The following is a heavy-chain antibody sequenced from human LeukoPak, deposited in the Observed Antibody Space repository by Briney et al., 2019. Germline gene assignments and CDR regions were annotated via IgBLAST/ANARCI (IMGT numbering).Heavy chain of an antibody. CDR1: GFTFSSYA. Sequence: GGSLRLSCAASGFTFSSYAMSWVRQAPGKGLEWDSAISGSGGSTYYADSVKGRLTISRDNSKNTLYLQMNSLRAEDTALYYCAKDVRDCRSTSCYTYYYYYGMDVWGQGTTVTVSS. V-gene: IGHV3-23*01. D-gene: IGHD2-2*02. CDR2: ISGSGGST. J-gene: IGHJ6*02. CDR3: AKDVRDCRSTSCYTYYYYYGMDV.